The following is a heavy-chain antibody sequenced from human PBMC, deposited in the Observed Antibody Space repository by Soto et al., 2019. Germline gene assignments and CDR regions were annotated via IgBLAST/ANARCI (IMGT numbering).Heavy chain of an antibody. D-gene: IGHD3-16*01. J-gene: IGHJ4*02. CDR2: INPSSGST. V-gene: IGHV1-46*01. Sequence: ASVKVSCKASGYPFTSYYVHWVRQAPGQGLEWTGFINPSSGSTSYAQKFQGRVTMTRDTSTSTVYMEVSSLRSEDTAVYYCAREMYTTRGSPFDYWGQRTLVTAPQ. CDR3: AREMYTTRGSPFDY. CDR1: GYPFTSYY.